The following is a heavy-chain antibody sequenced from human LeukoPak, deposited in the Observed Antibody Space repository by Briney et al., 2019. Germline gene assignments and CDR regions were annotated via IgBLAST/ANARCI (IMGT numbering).Heavy chain of an antibody. J-gene: IGHJ6*04. CDR1: GFTFDDYA. V-gene: IGHV3-43D*04. Sequence: GGSLRVSCAASGFTFDDYAMHWVRQAPGKGLEWVSLISWDGGSTYYADSVKGRFTISRDNSRHTLYLQMNSLGAEDTALYYCAKDKEYSGFGPILSGYYYGMDVWGKGTTVTVSS. D-gene: IGHD5-12*01. CDR2: ISWDGGST. CDR3: AKDKEYSGFGPILSGYYYGMDV.